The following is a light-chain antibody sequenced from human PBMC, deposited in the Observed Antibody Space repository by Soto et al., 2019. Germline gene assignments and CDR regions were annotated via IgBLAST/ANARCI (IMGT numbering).Light chain of an antibody. V-gene: IGLV2-14*01. CDR3: SSYTSSSTLYV. Sequence: QSVLTQPASVSGSPGQSITISCTRTSSDVGGYNYVSWYQQHPGKAPKLMIYDVSNRPSGVSNRFSGSKSANTASLTISGLQAEDEADYYCSSYTSSSTLYVFGTGTKVTVL. CDR2: DVS. J-gene: IGLJ1*01. CDR1: SSDVGGYNY.